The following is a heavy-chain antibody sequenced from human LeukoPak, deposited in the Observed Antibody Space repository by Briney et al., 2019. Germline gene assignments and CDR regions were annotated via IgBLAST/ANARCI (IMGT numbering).Heavy chain of an antibody. CDR3: ARGYSSNPFYY. Sequence: GGSLRLSCAASGFTFTKFYMNWVRQAPGKGLEWVSSISTSSNYIYYADSVKGRFTISRDNAKNSLYLQMNSLRAEDTAVYYCARGYSSNPFYYWGQGTLVTVSS. V-gene: IGHV3-21*01. D-gene: IGHD6-13*01. CDR1: GFTFTKFY. J-gene: IGHJ4*02. CDR2: ISTSSNYI.